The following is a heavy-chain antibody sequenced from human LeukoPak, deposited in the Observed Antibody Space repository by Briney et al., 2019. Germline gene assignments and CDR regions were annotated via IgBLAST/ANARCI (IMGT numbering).Heavy chain of an antibody. CDR3: AKGPNWGDHWYVDL. V-gene: IGHV3-23*01. J-gene: IGHJ2*01. Sequence: GGSLRLSCAASGFTFSSYAMSWVRQAPGKGLEWVSAISGSGGSTYYADSVKGRFTISRDNSKNTLYLQMNSLRAEDTAVYYCAKGPNWGDHWYVDLWGRGTLVTVSS. CDR1: GFTFSSYA. D-gene: IGHD7-27*01. CDR2: ISGSGGST.